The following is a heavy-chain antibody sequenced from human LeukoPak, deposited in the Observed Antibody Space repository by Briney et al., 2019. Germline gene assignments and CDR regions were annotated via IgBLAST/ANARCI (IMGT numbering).Heavy chain of an antibody. V-gene: IGHV1-18*01. CDR3: ARAGTTLLLDY. D-gene: IGHD4-11*01. Sequence: GASVKVSCKASGYTFTSYGIIWVRQVPGQGLQWMGWISAHNGKTNYAQNLQGRVTMTTDTSTNTVYLELRSLTSDDTAVYYCARAGTTLLLDYWGQGTLVTVSS. CDR1: GYTFTSYG. CDR2: ISAHNGKT. J-gene: IGHJ4*02.